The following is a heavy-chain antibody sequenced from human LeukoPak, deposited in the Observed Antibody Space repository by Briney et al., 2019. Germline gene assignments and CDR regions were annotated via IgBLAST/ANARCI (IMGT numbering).Heavy chain of an antibody. J-gene: IGHJ6*03. Sequence: ASVKVSCKASGYTFTSYYMHWVRQAPGQGLEWMGIINPSGGSTSYAQKFQGRVTMTRDMSTSAVYMELSSLRSEDTAVYYCARDRGSESYYSLHYYYYMDVWGKGTTVTVSS. CDR1: GYTFTSYY. D-gene: IGHD3-10*01. CDR3: ARDRGSESYYSLHYYYYMDV. CDR2: INPSGGST. V-gene: IGHV1-46*01.